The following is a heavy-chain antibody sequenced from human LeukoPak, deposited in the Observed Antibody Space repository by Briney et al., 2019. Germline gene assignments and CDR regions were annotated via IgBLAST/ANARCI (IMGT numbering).Heavy chain of an antibody. CDR3: TRVVGLYSGYDSPYYFDY. J-gene: IGHJ4*02. CDR1: GGSISSYY. V-gene: IGHV4-59*12. D-gene: IGHD5-12*01. CDR2: IYYSGST. Sequence: SETLSLTCTVSGGSISSYYWSWIRQPPGKGLEWIGYIYYSGSTNYNPSLKSRVTISVDTSKNQFSLKLSSVTAADTAVYYCTRVVGLYSGYDSPYYFDYWGQGTLVTVSS.